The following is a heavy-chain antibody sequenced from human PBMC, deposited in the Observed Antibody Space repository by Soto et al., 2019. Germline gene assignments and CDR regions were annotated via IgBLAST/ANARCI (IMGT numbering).Heavy chain of an antibody. V-gene: IGHV3-21*01. CDR3: ARACITGTTLFLCYYYGMDV. J-gene: IGHJ6*02. CDR1: GFTFSSYS. Sequence: GGSLSLSCAASGFTFSSYSMNWVRQAPGKGLEWVSSISSSSSYIYYADSVKGRFTISRDNAKNSLYLQMNSLRAEDTAVYYCARACITGTTLFLCYYYGMDVWGQGTTVTVSS. CDR2: ISSSSSYI. D-gene: IGHD1-20*01.